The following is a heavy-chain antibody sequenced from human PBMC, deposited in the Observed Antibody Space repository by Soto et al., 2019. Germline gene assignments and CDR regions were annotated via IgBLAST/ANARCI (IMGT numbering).Heavy chain of an antibody. V-gene: IGHV3-7*01. CDR3: ARIYYDILTGYATYFDY. CDR1: GFTFSSYG. D-gene: IGHD3-9*01. Sequence: EVQLVESGGGLVQPGVSLRLSCAASGFTFSSYGMSWVRQAPGKGLEWVANIKSDGSEKYYVDSVKGRFTISRDNANNSLYLQMNSPRAEDTAVYYCARIYYDILTGYATYFDYWGQGTLVTVSS. CDR2: IKSDGSEK. J-gene: IGHJ4*02.